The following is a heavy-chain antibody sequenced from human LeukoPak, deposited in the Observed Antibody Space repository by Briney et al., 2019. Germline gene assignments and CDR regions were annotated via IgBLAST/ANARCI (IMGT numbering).Heavy chain of an antibody. CDR2: IKQDGSEK. Sequence: GGSLRLSCAASGFTFSSYWMSWVRQAPGKGLEWVANIKQDGSEKYYVDSVKGRFTISRDNAKNSLYLQMNRLRAEDTAVYYCATDSWQPLYYYGMDVWGQGTTVTVSS. CDR1: GFTFSSYW. CDR3: ATDSWQPLYYYGMDV. D-gene: IGHD6-13*01. J-gene: IGHJ6*02. V-gene: IGHV3-7*01.